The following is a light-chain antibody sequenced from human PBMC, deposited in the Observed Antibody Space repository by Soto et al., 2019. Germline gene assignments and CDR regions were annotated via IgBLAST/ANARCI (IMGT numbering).Light chain of an antibody. V-gene: IGKV3-20*01. CDR2: DIS. CDR3: QRYDTAKT. CDR1: QNIHNNY. J-gene: IGKJ1*01. Sequence: ETVLTQSPGTLSLSPGERATLSCRASQNIHNNYLAWYQQKPGQAPRLLIYDISTRATGIPDRFSGSGSGTDFTLTISRLEPEDFAVYYCQRYDTAKTFGQGTEVEIK.